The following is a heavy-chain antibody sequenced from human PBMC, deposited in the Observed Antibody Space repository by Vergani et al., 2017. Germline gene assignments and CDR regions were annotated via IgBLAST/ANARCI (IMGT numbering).Heavy chain of an antibody. CDR2: IYSGGST. CDR3: AKDLEQWLVFLGFDP. J-gene: IGHJ5*02. CDR1: GFTVSRNY. D-gene: IGHD6-19*01. Sequence: EVQLVESGGGLIQPGGSLRLSCAASGFTVSRNYMSWVRQAPGKGLEWVSVIYSGGSTYYADSVKGRFTISRDNSKNTLYLQMNSLRAEDTAVYYCAKDLEQWLVFLGFDPWGQGTLVTVSS. V-gene: IGHV3-53*01.